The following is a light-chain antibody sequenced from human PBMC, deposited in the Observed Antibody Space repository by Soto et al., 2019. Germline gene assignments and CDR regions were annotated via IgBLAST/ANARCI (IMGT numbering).Light chain of an antibody. CDR2: EDN. CDR3: CSYAGSSTYV. V-gene: IGLV2-23*01. J-gene: IGLJ1*01. CDR1: SSDVGTYSL. Sequence: QSVLTQPASVSGSPGQSITISCTGTSSDVGTYSLVSWYQQHPGRAPKLMIYEDNKRPSGVSNRFSGSKSGNTASLTISGLQAEDEADYYCCSYAGSSTYVFGIGTKVTVX.